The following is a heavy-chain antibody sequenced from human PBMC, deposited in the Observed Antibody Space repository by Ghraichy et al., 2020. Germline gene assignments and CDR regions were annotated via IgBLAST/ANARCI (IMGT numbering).Heavy chain of an antibody. CDR1: GGSFSGYY. CDR2: IDHSGIT. V-gene: IGHV4-34*01. J-gene: IGHJ4*02. D-gene: IGHD5-18*01. Sequence: SETLSLTCAVYGGSFSGYYWSWIRQPPGKGLEWIGEIDHSGITNYNPSLKSRVTISVDTSKNQLSLKLSSVTAADTAVYYCARVRIGRGYSYASDSWGQGTLVTVSS. CDR3: ARVRIGRGYSYASDS.